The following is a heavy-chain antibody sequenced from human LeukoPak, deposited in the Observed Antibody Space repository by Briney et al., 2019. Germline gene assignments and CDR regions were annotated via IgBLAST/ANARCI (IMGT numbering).Heavy chain of an antibody. J-gene: IGHJ4*02. CDR1: GFTFSSYA. CDR2: ISGSGGST. CDR3: ARGSGDY. Sequence: GGSLRLSCAASGFTFSSYAMSWVRQAPGRGLEWVSAISGSGGSTYYADSVKGRLTISRDNSRNSLYLQMTSLRAEDTAVYYCARGSGDYSGQGTLVTVSS. V-gene: IGHV3-23*01.